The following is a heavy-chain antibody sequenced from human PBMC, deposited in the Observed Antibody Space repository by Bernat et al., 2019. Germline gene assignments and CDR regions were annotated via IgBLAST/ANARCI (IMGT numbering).Heavy chain of an antibody. CDR3: ARGQGSYGWGEGY. CDR1: GFTVSSNY. Sequence: EVQLVESGGGLVQPGGSLRLSCAASGFTVSSNYMSWVRQAPGKGLEWVSVIYSGGSTYYADSVKGRFTISRDNSKNTLYLQMNSLRAEDTAVYYCARGQGSYGWGEGYWGQGTLVTVSS. V-gene: IGHV3-66*01. J-gene: IGHJ4*02. CDR2: IYSGGST. D-gene: IGHD1-26*01.